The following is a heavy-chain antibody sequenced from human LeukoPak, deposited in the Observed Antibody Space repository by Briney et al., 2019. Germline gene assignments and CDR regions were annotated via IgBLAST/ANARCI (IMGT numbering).Heavy chain of an antibody. D-gene: IGHD6-13*01. J-gene: IGHJ4*02. CDR2: ISGSGGST. Sequence: GGSLRLSCAASGFTFSSYAMNWVRQAPGKGLEWVSGISGSGGSTYYADSVKGRFTISRDNSKNTLYLQMNSLRAEDTAVYYCAKDSANSSGWYYFDPWGQGILVTVSS. CDR3: AKDSANSSGWYYFDP. V-gene: IGHV3-23*01. CDR1: GFTFSSYA.